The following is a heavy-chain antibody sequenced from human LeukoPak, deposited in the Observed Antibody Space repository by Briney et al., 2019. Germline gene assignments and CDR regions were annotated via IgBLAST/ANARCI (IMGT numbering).Heavy chain of an antibody. CDR2: ISYDGSNK. D-gene: IGHD3-9*01. J-gene: IGHJ4*02. V-gene: IGHV3-30-3*01. CDR3: ARGSGGRYFDWLREGYFEY. CDR1: GFTFSSYA. Sequence: GGSLRLSCAAPGFTFSSYAMHWVRQAPGKGLEWVAVISYDGSNKYYADSVKGRFTISRDNSKNTLYLQMNSLRAEDTAVYYCARGSGGRYFDWLREGYFEYWGQGTLVTVS.